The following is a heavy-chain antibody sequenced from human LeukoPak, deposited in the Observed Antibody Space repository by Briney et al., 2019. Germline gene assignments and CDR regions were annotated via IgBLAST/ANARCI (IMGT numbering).Heavy chain of an antibody. CDR3: ARVKLELRPRLTYGMDV. V-gene: IGHV1-2*02. D-gene: IGHD1-7*01. CDR1: GYTFTDYY. Sequence: ASVKVSCKASGYTFTDYYIYWVRQAPGQGLEWMGWVNPNSGGTQYAQKFQGRVTMTRDTYIGTAYIELSSLTSDDTAVYYCARVKLELRPRLTYGMDVWGLGTTVTVSS. J-gene: IGHJ6*02. CDR2: VNPNSGGT.